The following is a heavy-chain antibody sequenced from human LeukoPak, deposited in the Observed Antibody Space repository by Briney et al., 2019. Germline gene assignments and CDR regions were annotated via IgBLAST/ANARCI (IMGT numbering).Heavy chain of an antibody. J-gene: IGHJ5*02. CDR2: IYSGGST. V-gene: IGHV3-53*01. CDR1: GFTVSSNY. CDR3: ARGEAAIPLPRLDP. D-gene: IGHD2-2*01. Sequence: GGSLRLSCAASGFTVSSNYMSWVRQAPGKGLEWVSVIYSGGSTYYADSVKGRFTISRDNSKNTLYLQMNSLRAEDTAVYYCARGEAAIPLPRLDPWGQGTLVTVSS.